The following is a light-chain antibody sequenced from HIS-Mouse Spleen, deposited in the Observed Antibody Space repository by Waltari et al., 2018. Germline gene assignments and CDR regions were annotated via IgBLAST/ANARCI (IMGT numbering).Light chain of an antibody. J-gene: IGKJ1*01. V-gene: IGKV1-5*03. CDR2: KAS. CDR1: QSISSL. CDR3: QQYNSYSRT. Sequence: DIQMTQSPSTLSASVGDRVTITCRASQSISSLFAWYQQKPGKAPKLLIYKASSLESGVPSRFSGSGSGTEFTLTISSLQPDDFATYYCQQYNSYSRTFGQGTKVEIK.